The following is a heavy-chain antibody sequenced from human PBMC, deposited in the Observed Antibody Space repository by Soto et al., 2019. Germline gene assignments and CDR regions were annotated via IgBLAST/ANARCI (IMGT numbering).Heavy chain of an antibody. CDR3: ARDWVGDLAY. J-gene: IGHJ1*01. Sequence: QVQLVQSGGEVKQPGASVKVSCRTSGYTFTSYGISWVRQAPGQGLEWMGWISGYNADTKCVQKVQGRVTLTTDTSTNTAYMEVRSLRSDVPAVYYCARDWVGDLAYWGQGTLVTVSS. CDR1: GYTFTSYG. V-gene: IGHV1-18*01. CDR2: ISGYNADT. D-gene: IGHD4-17*01.